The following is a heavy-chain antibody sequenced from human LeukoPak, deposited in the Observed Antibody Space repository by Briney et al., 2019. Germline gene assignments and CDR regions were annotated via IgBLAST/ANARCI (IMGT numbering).Heavy chain of an antibody. CDR1: GGTFSSYA. Sequence: SVKVSCKASGGTFSSYAISWVRQAPGQGLEWMGRIIPILGIANYAQKFQGRVTITADESTSTAYMELSSLRSEDTAVYYCARFRGYDFWSGSDYYFDYWGQGTLVTVSS. V-gene: IGHV1-69*04. J-gene: IGHJ4*02. CDR2: IIPILGIA. CDR3: ARFRGYDFWSGSDYYFDY. D-gene: IGHD3-3*01.